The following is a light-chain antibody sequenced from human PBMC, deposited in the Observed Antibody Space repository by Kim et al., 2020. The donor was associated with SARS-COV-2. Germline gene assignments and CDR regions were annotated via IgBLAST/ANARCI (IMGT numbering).Light chain of an antibody. J-gene: IGLJ2*01. CDR2: END. Sequence: TVTIACHRRSGAVSDNYVTWYQQRPSGDPTTVICENDQRPSGVSDRFSGSIDSSSNSASLTIAGLRTEDEADYYCQSYNGDNVLFGGGTQLTVL. CDR1: SGAVSDNY. V-gene: IGLV6-57*03. CDR3: QSYNGDNVL.